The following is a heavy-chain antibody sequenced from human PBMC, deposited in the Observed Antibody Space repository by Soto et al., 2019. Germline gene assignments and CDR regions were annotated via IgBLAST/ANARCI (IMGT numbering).Heavy chain of an antibody. CDR1: GFTFSSYG. J-gene: IGHJ4*02. D-gene: IGHD2-15*01. CDR3: AKETYSGPLDY. V-gene: IGHV3-30*18. Sequence: QVQLVESGGGVVQPGRSLRLSCAASGFTFSSYGMHWVRQAPGKGLEWVAVISYDGSNKYYAESVKGRFTISRDNSKNTLYLQMNSLRAEDMAVYYCAKETYSGPLDYWGQGTLVTVSS. CDR2: ISYDGSNK.